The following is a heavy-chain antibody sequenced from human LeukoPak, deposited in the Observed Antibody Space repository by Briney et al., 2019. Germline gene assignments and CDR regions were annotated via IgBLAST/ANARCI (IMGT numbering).Heavy chain of an antibody. Sequence: ASVKVSCKASGYTFTGYYMHWVRQAPGQGLQWMGWINPNSGGTNYAQKFQGWVTMTRDTSISTAYMELSRLRSDDTAVYYCARLSGGDAFDIWGQGTMVTVSS. CDR2: INPNSGGT. D-gene: IGHD1-26*01. V-gene: IGHV1-2*04. CDR1: GYTFTGYY. CDR3: ARLSGGDAFDI. J-gene: IGHJ3*02.